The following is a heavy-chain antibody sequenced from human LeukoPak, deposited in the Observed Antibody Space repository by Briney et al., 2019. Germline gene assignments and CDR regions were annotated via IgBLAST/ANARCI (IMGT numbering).Heavy chain of an antibody. CDR3: ARGDRYDWDYYYYMDV. CDR2: ISGSGGST. CDR1: GFTFSSYA. V-gene: IGHV3-23*01. Sequence: GSLRLSCAASGFTFSSYAMNWVRQAPGKGLEWVSSISGSGGSTYYADSVKGRFTISRDNSKNTLYLQMNSLRAEDTAVHYCARGDRYDWDYYYYMDVWGKGTTVTISS. D-gene: IGHD1-20*01. J-gene: IGHJ6*03.